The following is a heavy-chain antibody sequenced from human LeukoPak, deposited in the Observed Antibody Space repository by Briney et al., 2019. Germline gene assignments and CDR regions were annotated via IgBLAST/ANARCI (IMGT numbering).Heavy chain of an antibody. V-gene: IGHV1-18*01. CDR3: ARAPREGAFDY. J-gene: IGHJ4*02. Sequence: ASVKVSCKASGYTFSTFGITWVRQAPGQGLEWMGWISIYNGDTHFAQRLQGRVSLTTDTSTNTAYMELRSLRSDDTAMYFCARAPREGAFDYWGQGTRVTASS. CDR1: GYTFSTFG. CDR2: ISIYNGDT. D-gene: IGHD3-16*01.